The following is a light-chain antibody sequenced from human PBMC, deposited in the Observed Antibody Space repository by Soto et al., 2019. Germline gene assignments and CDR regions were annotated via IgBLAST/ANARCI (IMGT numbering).Light chain of an antibody. Sequence: DIQMTQSPSSLSASVGDRVTITCRASRTFNGNLNWYHQKPGKAPKLLIYGASSLQSGVPSSFSGSGSGTDFTLTISSLQPEDFATYYCQQTYSTPDTFGQGTKLEIK. CDR2: GAS. J-gene: IGKJ2*01. CDR1: RTFNGN. V-gene: IGKV1-39*01. CDR3: QQTYSTPDT.